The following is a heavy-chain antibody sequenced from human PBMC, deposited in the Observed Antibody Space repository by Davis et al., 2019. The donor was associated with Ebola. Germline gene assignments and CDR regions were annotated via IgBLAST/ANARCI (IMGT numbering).Heavy chain of an antibody. CDR2: INPSSGST. CDR1: GYTFTGYY. CDR3: ARDQVSPWGYSSSWYFSRLGHGMDV. J-gene: IGHJ6*02. Sequence: AASVKVSCKASGYTFTGYYMHWVRQAPGQGLEWMGIINPSSGSTSYAQKFQGRVTMTRDTSTSTVYMELSSLRSEDTAVYYCARDQVSPWGYSSSWYFSRLGHGMDVWGQGTTVTVSS. V-gene: IGHV1-46*01. D-gene: IGHD6-13*01.